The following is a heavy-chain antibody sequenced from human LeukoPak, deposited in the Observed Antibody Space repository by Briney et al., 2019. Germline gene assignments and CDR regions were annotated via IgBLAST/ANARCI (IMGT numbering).Heavy chain of an antibody. CDR2: IYYSGST. Sequence: PSETLSLTCTVSGGSISSYYWSWIRQPPGKGLEWIWDIYYSGSTNYNPSLKSRVTISVDTSKNQFSLKLSSVTAADTAVYYRARDRRGYSYGYDYWGQGTLVTVSS. CDR3: ARDRRGYSYGYDY. CDR1: GGSISSYY. V-gene: IGHV4-59*01. D-gene: IGHD5-18*01. J-gene: IGHJ4*02.